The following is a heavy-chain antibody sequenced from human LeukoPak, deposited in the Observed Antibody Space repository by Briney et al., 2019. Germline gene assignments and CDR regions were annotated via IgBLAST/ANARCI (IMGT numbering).Heavy chain of an antibody. D-gene: IGHD2-2*01. CDR2: INHSGST. CDR1: GGSFSGYY. CDR3: ARGRKDIVVVPAAIFGY. J-gene: IGHJ4*02. V-gene: IGHV4-34*01. Sequence: SETLSLTCAVYGGSFSGYYWSWIRQPPGKGLEWIGEINHSGSTNYNPSLKSRVTISVDTSKNQFSLKLSSVTAADTAVYYCARGRKDIVVVPAAIFGYWGQGILVTVSS.